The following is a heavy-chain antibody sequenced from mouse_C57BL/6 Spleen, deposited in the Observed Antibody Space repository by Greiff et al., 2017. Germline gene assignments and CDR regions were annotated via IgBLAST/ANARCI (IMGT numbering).Heavy chain of an antibody. CDR1: GYTFTSYW. CDR2: IDPNRGGT. CDR3: ARWRRDCDY. V-gene: IGHV1-72*01. Sequence: QVKLLQPGAELVKPGASVKLSCKASGYTFTSYWMHWVKQRPGRGLEWVGRIDPNRGGTTSTEKFKSKATLTVDNPASTAYMQLSSLTSEDSAVYDCARWRRDCDYWGQGTSRTVSS. J-gene: IGHJ2*02.